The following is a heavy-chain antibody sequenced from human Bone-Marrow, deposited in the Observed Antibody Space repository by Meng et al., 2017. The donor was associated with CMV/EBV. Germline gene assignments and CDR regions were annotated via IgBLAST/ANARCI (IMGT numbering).Heavy chain of an antibody. D-gene: IGHD3-3*01. CDR2: IYSGGSST. Sequence: GESLKISCAASGFTFSSYAMSWVRQAPGKGLEWVSVIYSGGSSTYYADSVKGRFTISRDNSKNTLYLQMNSLRAEDTAVYYCARDRITIFGVVMGHDAFDICGQGTMVTVSS. J-gene: IGHJ3*02. V-gene: IGHV3-23*03. CDR1: GFTFSSYA. CDR3: ARDRITIFGVVMGHDAFDI.